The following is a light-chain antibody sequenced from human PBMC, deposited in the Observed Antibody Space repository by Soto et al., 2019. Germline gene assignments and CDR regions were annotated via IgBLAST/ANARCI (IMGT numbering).Light chain of an antibody. CDR3: GTWDSSLSVGYV. CDR2: DNN. CDR1: SSNIGNNY. Sequence: QSVLTQPPPVSAAPGQKVTISCSGSSSNIGNNYVSWYQQLPGTAPKLLIYDNNKRPSGIPDRFSGSKTGTSATLGINGLQPGDEADYYCGTWDSSLSVGYVFGTGTKVTVL. J-gene: IGLJ1*01. V-gene: IGLV1-51*01.